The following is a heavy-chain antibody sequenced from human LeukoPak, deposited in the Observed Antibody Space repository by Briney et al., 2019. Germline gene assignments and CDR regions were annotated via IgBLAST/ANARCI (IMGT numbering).Heavy chain of an antibody. CDR2: IYYTGST. J-gene: IGHJ4*02. Sequence: SETLSLTCTVSGGSVSSGSYYWSWIRQPPGKGLEWIGYIYYTGSTNYNPSLKSRVTMSVDTSKNQFSLKLSSVTAADTAVYYCARDDGSGKEDFWGQGTLVTVSS. V-gene: IGHV4-61*01. CDR1: GGSVSSGSYY. D-gene: IGHD6-19*01. CDR3: ARDDGSGKEDF.